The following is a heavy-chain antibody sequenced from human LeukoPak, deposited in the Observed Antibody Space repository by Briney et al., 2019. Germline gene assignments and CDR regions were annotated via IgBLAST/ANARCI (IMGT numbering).Heavy chain of an antibody. V-gene: IGHV4-39*07. Sequence: SETLSLTCTVSGGSISSSSYYWGWIRQPPGKGLEWIGSIYYSGSTNYNPSLKSRVTISVDTSKNQFSLKLSSVTAADTAVYYCARWDIWWLSAFDIWGQGTMVTVSS. CDR3: ARWDIWWLSAFDI. CDR2: IYYSGST. D-gene: IGHD3-22*01. CDR1: GGSISSSSYY. J-gene: IGHJ3*02.